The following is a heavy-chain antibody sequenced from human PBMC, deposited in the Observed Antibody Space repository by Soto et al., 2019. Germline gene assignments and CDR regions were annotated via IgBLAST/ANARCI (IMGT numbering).Heavy chain of an antibody. D-gene: IGHD7-27*01. Sequence: SETLSLTCTVSGGSISSGGYYWSWIRQHPGKGLEGIGYISYSGSAYYNPSLKSRVTISVDTSKNQFSLKLSSVTAADTAVYYCARGWGLPPYYCYMDVWGKGSTVTVS. J-gene: IGHJ6*03. CDR2: ISYSGSA. CDR1: GGSISSGGYY. V-gene: IGHV4-31*03. CDR3: ARGWGLPPYYCYMDV.